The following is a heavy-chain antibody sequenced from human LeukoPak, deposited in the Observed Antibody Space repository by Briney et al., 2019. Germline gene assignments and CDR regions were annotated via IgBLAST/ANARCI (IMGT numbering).Heavy chain of an antibody. CDR1: GYTLTELS. V-gene: IGHV1-24*01. CDR3: ATDRDWNYAIDP. CDR2: FDPEDGET. D-gene: IGHD1-7*01. Sequence: ASVTVSCKVSGYTLTELSMHWVRQAPGKGLEWMGGFDPEDGETIYAQKFQGRVTMTEDTSTDTAYMELSSLRSEDTAVYYCATDRDWNYAIDPWGQGTLVTVSS. J-gene: IGHJ5*02.